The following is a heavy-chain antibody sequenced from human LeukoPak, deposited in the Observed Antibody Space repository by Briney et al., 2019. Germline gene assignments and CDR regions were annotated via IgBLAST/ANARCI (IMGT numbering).Heavy chain of an antibody. V-gene: IGHV3-74*01. CDR2: INSDGSST. D-gene: IGHD2-2*02. CDR1: GFTFSSYW. J-gene: IGHJ5*02. CDR3: ARGSYCSSTSCYSPYDNWFDP. Sequence: GGSLRLSCVASGFTFSSYWMHWVRQAPGKGLVWVSRINSDGSSTSYADSVKGRFTISRDNAKNTLYLQMNSLRAEDTAVYYCARGSYCSSTSCYSPYDNWFDPWGQGTLVTVSS.